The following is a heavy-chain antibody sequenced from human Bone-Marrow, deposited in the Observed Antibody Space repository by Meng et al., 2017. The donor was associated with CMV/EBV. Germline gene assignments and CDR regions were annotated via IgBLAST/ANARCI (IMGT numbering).Heavy chain of an antibody. V-gene: IGHV3-11*01. D-gene: IGHD3-22*01. J-gene: IGHJ4*02. CDR2: ISSGGTSK. CDR1: GFNFNDYY. Sequence: GGSLRLSCTASGFNFNDYYMSWVRQVPGRGLEWISFISSGGTSKYYRDSVRGRFTISRDNFKNSVFLQMSSLTADDTAVYYCASSGYYYDRTDYYPPDFWGQGPRVTGSS. CDR3: ASSGYYYDRTDYYPPDF.